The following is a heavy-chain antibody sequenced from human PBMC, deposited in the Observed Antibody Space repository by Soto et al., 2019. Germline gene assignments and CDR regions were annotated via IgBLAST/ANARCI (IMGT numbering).Heavy chain of an antibody. CDR2: ISHSGST. CDR3: ARVGGYNYFNDY. V-gene: IGHV4-34*01. Sequence: QVQLQQWGAGLLKPSETLSLTCAVYGGSFSDYYWSWIRQPPGKGLEWIGEISHSGSTNYNPSLKSRVTISVDTSKNQFSLKLSSVSAADTAVYYCARVGGYNYFNDYWGQGTLVTVSS. CDR1: GGSFSDYY. J-gene: IGHJ4*02. D-gene: IGHD5-18*01.